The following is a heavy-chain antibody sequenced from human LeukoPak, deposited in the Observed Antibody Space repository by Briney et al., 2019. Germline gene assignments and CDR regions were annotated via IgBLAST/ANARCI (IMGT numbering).Heavy chain of an antibody. Sequence: GGSLRLSCAASGFTFSSYAMHWVRQAPGKGLEWVAVISYDGSNKYYADSVKGRFTISRDNSKNTLYLQMNSLRAEDTAVYYCARGQWQWLVGRDYFDYWGQGTLVTVSS. J-gene: IGHJ4*02. D-gene: IGHD6-19*01. CDR3: ARGQWQWLVGRDYFDY. CDR1: GFTFSSYA. CDR2: ISYDGSNK. V-gene: IGHV3-30-3*01.